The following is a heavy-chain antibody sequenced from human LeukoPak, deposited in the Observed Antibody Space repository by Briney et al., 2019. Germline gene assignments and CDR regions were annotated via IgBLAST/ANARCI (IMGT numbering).Heavy chain of an antibody. V-gene: IGHV3-23*01. CDR1: GFTFSIYA. J-gene: IGHJ4*02. Sequence: PGRSLRLSCGPSGFTFSIYAMRWVRQPPGRGREWGSAISGSGGSTYYTDSGKGRRTISRDNSKNTLYLQMNSLRAEDTAVYYCAKELKSGPGSPDYWGQGTLVTVSP. D-gene: IGHD1-26*01. CDR3: AKELKSGPGSPDY. CDR2: ISGSGGST.